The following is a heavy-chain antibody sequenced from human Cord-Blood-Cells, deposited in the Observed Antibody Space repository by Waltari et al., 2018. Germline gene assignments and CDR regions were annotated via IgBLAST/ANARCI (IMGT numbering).Heavy chain of an antibody. V-gene: IGHV3-7*01. CDR3: ARRSRRLVPYFDY. D-gene: IGHD2-8*02. CDR2: IKQDGSEK. J-gene: IGHJ4*02. Sequence: EVQLVESGGGLVQPGGSLRLSCAAYGFTFSSYWMSWVPQAPGKGLEWVANIKQDGSEKYYVDSVKGRFTISRDNAKNSLYLQMNSLRAEDTAVYYCARRSRRLVPYFDYWGQGTLVTVSS. CDR1: GFTFSSYW.